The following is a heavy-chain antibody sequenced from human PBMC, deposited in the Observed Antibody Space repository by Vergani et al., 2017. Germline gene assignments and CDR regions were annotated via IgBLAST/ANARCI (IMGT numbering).Heavy chain of an antibody. V-gene: IGHV1-18*01. CDR3: ARRRGLVGATSWFDP. CDR1: GYTFTSYG. J-gene: IGHJ5*02. CDR2: ISTYNGDT. D-gene: IGHD1-26*01. Sequence: QVQLVQSGGEVRKPGASVKVSCKASGYTFTSYGITWMRQAPGQGLEWMGWISTYNGDTDDAQKLQGRVTMTTDTSTSTAYMELRSLRSDDTAMYYCARRRGLVGATSWFDPWGQGTLVTVSS.